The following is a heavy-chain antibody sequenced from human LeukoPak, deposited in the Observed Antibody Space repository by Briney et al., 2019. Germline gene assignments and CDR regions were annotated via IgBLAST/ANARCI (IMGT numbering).Heavy chain of an antibody. CDR1: GFTFSSYG. V-gene: IGHV3-33*06. D-gene: IGHD3-10*01. Sequence: PGRSLRLSCAASGFTFSSYGMHWVRQAPGKGLEWVAVIWDDGTTKYYRDSVKGRFTISRDNSKNTLYLQMNTLRAEDTAVYYCAKDRFGEYHPFDYWGQGTRVTVSS. J-gene: IGHJ4*02. CDR2: IWDDGTTK. CDR3: AKDRFGEYHPFDY.